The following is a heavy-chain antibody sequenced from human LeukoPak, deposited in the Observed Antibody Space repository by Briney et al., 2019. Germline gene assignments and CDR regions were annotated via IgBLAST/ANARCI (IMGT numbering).Heavy chain of an antibody. J-gene: IGHJ4*02. CDR1: GITLSNYG. CDR2: ISDSGGRT. Sequence: PGGSLRLSCAVSGITLSNYGMRWVRRAPGKGLEWVAGISDSGGRTNYADSVKGRFTISRDNPKNTLYLQMNSLRAEDTAVYFCAKRGVVIRVILVGFHKEANYFDSWGQGALVTVSS. CDR3: AKRGVVIRVILVGFHKEANYFDS. D-gene: IGHD3-10*01. V-gene: IGHV3-23*01.